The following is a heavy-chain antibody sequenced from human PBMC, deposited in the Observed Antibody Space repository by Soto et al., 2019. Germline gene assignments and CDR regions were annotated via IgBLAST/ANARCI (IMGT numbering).Heavy chain of an antibody. Sequence: SETLSLTCAVCGGSFSGYYWSWIRQPPGKGLEWIGEINHSGSTNYNPSLKSRVTISVDTSKNQFSLKLSSVTAADTAVYYCARGRITMVRGARNWFDPWGQGTLVTVSS. J-gene: IGHJ5*02. CDR1: GGSFSGYY. CDR3: ARGRITMVRGARNWFDP. D-gene: IGHD3-10*01. V-gene: IGHV4-34*01. CDR2: INHSGST.